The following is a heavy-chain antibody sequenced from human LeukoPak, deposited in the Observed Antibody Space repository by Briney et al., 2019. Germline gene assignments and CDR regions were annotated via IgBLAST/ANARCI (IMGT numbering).Heavy chain of an antibody. CDR2: ISSSGSTI. CDR1: GFTFSSYE. D-gene: IGHD6-25*01. CDR3: ARGLYSSAAPLVFDP. Sequence: GGSLRLSCAASGFTFSSYEMNWVRQAPGKGLEWVSYISSSGSTIYYADSVKGRFTISRDNAKDSLYLQMNSLRAEDTAVYYCARGLYSSAAPLVFDPWGQGTLVTVSS. J-gene: IGHJ5*02. V-gene: IGHV3-48*03.